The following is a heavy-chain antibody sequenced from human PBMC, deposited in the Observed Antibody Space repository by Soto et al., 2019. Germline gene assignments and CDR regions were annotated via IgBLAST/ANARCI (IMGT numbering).Heavy chain of an antibody. CDR3: ARGLKMLPVFALKTYYYCHMDV. V-gene: IGHV1-8*01. Sequence: QVHLVQSGAEVKKPGASVKVSCKASGYTFTSYDINWVRQVAGQGLEWMGWMNPNSGDTAYAQEFQGKVTMSRNTSISIAYMELSSLGPADTAVYYCARGLKMLPVFALKTYYYCHMDVWGKGTTVTLSS. J-gene: IGHJ6*03. CDR1: GYTFTSYD. CDR2: MNPNSGDT. D-gene: IGHD3-16*01.